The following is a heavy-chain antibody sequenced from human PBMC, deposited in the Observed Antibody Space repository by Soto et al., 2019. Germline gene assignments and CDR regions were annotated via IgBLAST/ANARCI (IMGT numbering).Heavy chain of an antibody. CDR2: MNPNSGNT. Sequence: GASVKVSCKASGYIFTSYDINWVRQATGQGLEWMGWMNPNSGNTGYAQKFQGRVTMTRNTSISTAYMELSSLRSEDTAVYYCARYCSSTSCYPYWYFDLWGRGTLVTVS. CDR3: ARYCSSTSCYPYWYFDL. CDR1: GYIFTSYD. D-gene: IGHD2-2*01. V-gene: IGHV1-8*01. J-gene: IGHJ2*01.